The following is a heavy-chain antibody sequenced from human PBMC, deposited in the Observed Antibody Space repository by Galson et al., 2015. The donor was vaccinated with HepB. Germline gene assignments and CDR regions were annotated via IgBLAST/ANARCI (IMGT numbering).Heavy chain of an antibody. CDR2: ISYDGSNK. CDR1: GFTFSSYG. Sequence: SLRLSCAASGFTFSSYGMHWVRQAPGKGLERVAVISYDGSNKYYADSVKGRFTISRDNSKNTLYLQMNSLRAEDTAVYYCANTYYDFWSGYYTAPFDYWGQGTLVTVSS. CDR3: ANTYYDFWSGYYTAPFDY. J-gene: IGHJ4*02. V-gene: IGHV3-30*18. D-gene: IGHD3-3*01.